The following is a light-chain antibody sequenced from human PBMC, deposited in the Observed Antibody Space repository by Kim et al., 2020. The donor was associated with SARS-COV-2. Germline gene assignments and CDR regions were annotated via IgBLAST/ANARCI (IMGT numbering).Light chain of an antibody. V-gene: IGKV3-20*01. CDR2: GAS. J-gene: IGKJ2*01. Sequence: SLSPGERATPSCRASQSVSSNYLAWYQQKPGQAPRLLMYGASSRATGIPDRFSGSGSGTDFTLTISRLEPEDFAVFYCQQYGGSPTFGQGTKLEI. CDR3: QQYGGSPT. CDR1: QSVSSNY.